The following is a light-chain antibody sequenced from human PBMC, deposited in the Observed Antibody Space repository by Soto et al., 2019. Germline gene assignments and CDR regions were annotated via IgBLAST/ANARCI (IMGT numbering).Light chain of an antibody. CDR2: DAS. Sequence: EIVLTQSPATLSLSPGERATLSCRASQSVSSFLAWYQQRPGQAPRLLIYDASNRASGTPARFSGGGSGTDFTLTISSLEPEDFAVYYCQQRSNWPLTFGGGTKLEIK. CDR1: QSVSSF. J-gene: IGKJ4*01. CDR3: QQRSNWPLT. V-gene: IGKV3-11*01.